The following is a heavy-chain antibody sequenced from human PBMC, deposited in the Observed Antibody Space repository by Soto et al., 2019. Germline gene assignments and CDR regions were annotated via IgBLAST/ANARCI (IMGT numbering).Heavy chain of an antibody. D-gene: IGHD2-21*01. CDR1: GFPFNDYY. CDR2: ISPKSTFR. Sequence: PGGSLRLSCATSGFPFNDYYMTWIRQAPGKGLEWLSHISPKSTFRNYADSVKGRFTISRDNTESSLFLQMNSLGVDDTSVYSCVRGGGGGLFEHCGQVVLVTVSS. J-gene: IGHJ4*02. CDR3: VRGGGGGLFEH. V-gene: IGHV3-11*06.